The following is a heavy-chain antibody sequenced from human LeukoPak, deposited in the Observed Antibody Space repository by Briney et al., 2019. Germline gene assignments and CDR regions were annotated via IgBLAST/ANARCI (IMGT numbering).Heavy chain of an antibody. V-gene: IGHV1-69*01. CDR2: IIPIFGTA. D-gene: IGHD3-16*01. J-gene: IGHJ4*02. CDR3: ARTDVNYDYVWGTPPAYYYDY. CDR1: GGTFISYA. Sequence: SVKVSCKASGGTFISYAISWVRQAPGQGLEWMGGIIPIFGTANYAQKFQGRVTINADESTSTAYMELSSLRSEDTAVYYCARTDVNYDYVWGTPPAYYYDYWGQRTLVTVSS.